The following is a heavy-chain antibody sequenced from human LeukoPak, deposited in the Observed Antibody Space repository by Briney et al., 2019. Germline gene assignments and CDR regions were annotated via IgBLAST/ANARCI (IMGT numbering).Heavy chain of an antibody. J-gene: IGHJ4*02. CDR1: GGSISSGSYY. CDR3: ARHCSGGSCPLDFDY. CDR2: IYTSGST. V-gene: IGHV4-61*02. Sequence: SETLSLTCTVSGGSISSGSYYWSWIRQPAGKGLEWIGRIYTSGSTNYNPSLKSRVTISVDTSKNQFSLKLSSVTAADTAVYYCARHCSGGSCPLDFDYWGQGTLVTVSS. D-gene: IGHD2-15*01.